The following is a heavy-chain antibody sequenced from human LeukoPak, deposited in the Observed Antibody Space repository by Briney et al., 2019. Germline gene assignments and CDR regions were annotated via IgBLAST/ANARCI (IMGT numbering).Heavy chain of an antibody. D-gene: IGHD1-26*01. Sequence: SVKVSCKASGGTFSSYAISWVRQAPGQGLEWMGRIIPILGIANYAQKFQGRVTITADKSTSTAYMELSSLRSEDTAVYYCARDQGSSRIGGPADYWGQETLVTVSS. CDR2: IIPILGIA. CDR3: ARDQGSSRIGGPADY. J-gene: IGHJ4*02. V-gene: IGHV1-69*04. CDR1: GGTFSSYA.